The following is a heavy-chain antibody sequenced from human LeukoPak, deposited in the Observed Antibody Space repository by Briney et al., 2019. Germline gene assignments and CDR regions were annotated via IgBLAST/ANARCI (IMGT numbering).Heavy chain of an antibody. CDR2: ISSSGSTI. V-gene: IGHV3-48*03. J-gene: IGHJ3*02. D-gene: IGHD3-22*01. CDR1: GFTFGSYA. Sequence: GGSSRLSCAASGFTFGSYAMYWVRQAPGKGLEWVSYISSSGSTIYYADSVKGRFTISRDNAKNSLYLQMNSLRAEDTAVYYCAKKWSGDYDSSGVNDAFDIWGQGTMVTVSS. CDR3: AKKWSGDYDSSGVNDAFDI.